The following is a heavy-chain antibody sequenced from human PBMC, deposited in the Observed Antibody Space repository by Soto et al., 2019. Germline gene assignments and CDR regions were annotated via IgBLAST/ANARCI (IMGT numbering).Heavy chain of an antibody. CDR1: GFTFDKYW. D-gene: IGHD3-10*01. Sequence: EVQLVESGGGLVQPGRSLRLSCAASGFTFDKYWMAWFRQAPGKGLEWVANIEDGGSEKFYVDSVRGRFTISRDNARNSVYLQMNSLRAEDTAIYYSAPDSNHGSGTRYFDPFDIWGQGTMVTVSS. V-gene: IGHV3-7*01. CDR3: APDSNHGSGTRYFDPFDI. J-gene: IGHJ3*02. CDR2: IEDGGSEK.